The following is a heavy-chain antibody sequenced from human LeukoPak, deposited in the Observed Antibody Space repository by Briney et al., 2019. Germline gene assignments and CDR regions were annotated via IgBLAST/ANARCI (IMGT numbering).Heavy chain of an antibody. CDR1: GYTFTSYD. Sequence: ASVKVSCKASGYTFTSYDINWVRQATGQGLEWMGWMNPNSGNTGYAQKFQGRVTITRNTSISTAYMELSSLRSEDTAVYYCARGRGSAYYDFWSGYVSLDYWGQGTLVTVSS. CDR3: ARGRGSAYYDFWSGYVSLDY. V-gene: IGHV1-8*03. CDR2: MNPNSGNT. D-gene: IGHD3-3*01. J-gene: IGHJ4*02.